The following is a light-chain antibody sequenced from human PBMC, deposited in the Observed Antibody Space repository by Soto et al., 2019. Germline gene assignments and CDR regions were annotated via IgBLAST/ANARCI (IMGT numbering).Light chain of an antibody. J-gene: IGLJ1*01. CDR1: SIDFVSYNR. CDR2: EVS. V-gene: IGLV2-18*02. CDR3: SSYSISTAYL. Sequence: QSALTQPPSVSGSPGQSVTISCTGTSIDFVSYNRVSWYQQPPGTAPKLMIYEVSNRPSGVSYRFSGSKSGNTASLTISGLQAEDEADYFCSSYSISTAYLFGTGTKLTVL.